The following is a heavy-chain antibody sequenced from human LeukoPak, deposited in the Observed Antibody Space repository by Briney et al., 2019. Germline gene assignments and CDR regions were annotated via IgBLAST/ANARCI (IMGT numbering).Heavy chain of an antibody. J-gene: IGHJ4*02. D-gene: IGHD2-21*02. CDR2: ISYDGSNK. V-gene: IGHV3-30-3*01. Sequence: GRSLRLSCAASGFTFSSYAMHWVRQAPGKGLEWVAVISYDGSNKYYADSVKGRFTTSRDNSKNTLYLQMNSLRAEDTAVYYCASGIVVVTAIDYWGQGTLVTVSS. CDR3: ASGIVVVTAIDY. CDR1: GFTFSSYA.